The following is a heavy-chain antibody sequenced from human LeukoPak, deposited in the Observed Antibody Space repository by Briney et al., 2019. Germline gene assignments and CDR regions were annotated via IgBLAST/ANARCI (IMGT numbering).Heavy chain of an antibody. CDR1: GFTFSSYA. J-gene: IGHJ4*02. V-gene: IGHV3-30-3*01. Sequence: PGGSLRLSCAASGFTFSSYAMHWVRQAPGKGLEWVAVISYDGSNKYYADSVKGRFTISRDNSKNTLYLQMNSLRAEDTAVYYCARDPHVLSNRLDYWGQGTLVTVSS. D-gene: IGHD3-10*01. CDR2: ISYDGSNK. CDR3: ARDPHVLSNRLDY.